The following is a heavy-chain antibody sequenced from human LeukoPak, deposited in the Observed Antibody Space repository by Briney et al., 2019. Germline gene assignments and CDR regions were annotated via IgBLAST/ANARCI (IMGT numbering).Heavy chain of an antibody. V-gene: IGHV1-18*01. J-gene: IGHJ3*02. CDR1: GYTFTSYG. CDR3: ARCEPISQAATYAFDI. D-gene: IGHD6-13*01. CDR2: MSAYNGNT. Sequence: ASVKVSCKASGYTFTSYGISWVRQAPGQGLEWMGWMSAYNGNTNYAQKLQGRVTMTTDTSTSTAYMELRGLRSDDTAVYYCARCEPISQAATYAFDIWGQGTMVTVSS.